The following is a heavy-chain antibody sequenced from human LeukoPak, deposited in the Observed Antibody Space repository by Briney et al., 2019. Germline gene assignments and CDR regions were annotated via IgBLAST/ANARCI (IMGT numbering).Heavy chain of an antibody. CDR3: ARVYVSRLVRLYYYYYYMDV. CDR2: IYTSGST. V-gene: IGHV4-4*07. Sequence: SETLSLTCTVSGGSISSYYWSWIRQPAGKGLEWIGRIYTSGSTNYNPSLKSRVTISVDTSKNQFSLKLSSVTAADTAVYYCARVYVSRLVRLYYYYYYMDVWGKGTTVTVSS. D-gene: IGHD6-19*01. CDR1: GGSISSYY. J-gene: IGHJ6*03.